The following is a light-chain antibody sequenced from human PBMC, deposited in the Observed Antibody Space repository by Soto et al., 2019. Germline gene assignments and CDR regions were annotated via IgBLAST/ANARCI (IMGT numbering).Light chain of an antibody. CDR2: ANN. J-gene: IGLJ3*02. Sequence: QSGLTQPPSVSGAPGQRVTISCTGSRSNIGAGYDVHWYQQIPGTAPKLLMYANNNRPSGVPDRFSGSKSGSSASLAITGLQAEDEANYYCQSFDSSLSGSVFGGGTKLTVL. CDR3: QSFDSSLSGSV. V-gene: IGLV1-40*01. CDR1: RSNIGAGYD.